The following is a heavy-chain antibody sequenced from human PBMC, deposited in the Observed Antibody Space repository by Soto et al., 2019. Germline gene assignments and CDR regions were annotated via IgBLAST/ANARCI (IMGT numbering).Heavy chain of an antibody. D-gene: IGHD3-16*01. CDR2: IYYGGTT. CDR1: GGPFIPHY. Sequence: SVMLSLPWTVFGGPFIPHYGRRILQPPGKGLEWVGHIYYGGTTSYNPSLQSRVTISLETSKSQFSLRLTSVTAADTAVYYCARLGAYSQSLNPWGPGTLSTVS. CDR3: ARLGAYSQSLNP. V-gene: IGHV4-59*08. J-gene: IGHJ5*02.